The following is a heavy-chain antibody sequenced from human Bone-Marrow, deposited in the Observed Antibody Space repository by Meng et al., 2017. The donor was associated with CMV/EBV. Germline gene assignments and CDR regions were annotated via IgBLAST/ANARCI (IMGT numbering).Heavy chain of an antibody. CDR2: IIPVFGTV. D-gene: IGHD3-3*02. V-gene: IGHV1-69*01. CDR1: GITFTSYS. CDR3: ARMAFDADYYFDY. J-gene: IGHJ4*02. Sequence: QLVQSGAEVKKPCSSVKVSGKASGITFTSYSITWVRQAPGQGLEWMGGIIPVFGTVNYAQKFQGRVTITADESTNTAFMELRSLRSDDTAVYYCARMAFDADYYFDYWGQGTLVTVSS.